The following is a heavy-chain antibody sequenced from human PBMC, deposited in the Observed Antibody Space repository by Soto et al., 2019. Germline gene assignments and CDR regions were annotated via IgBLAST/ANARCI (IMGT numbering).Heavy chain of an antibody. CDR1: GGSVNGYY. Sequence: SETLSLTCAAYGGSVNGYYWNWIRKPSGKGLEWIGEINHTGGTHSNPSLKKRVTMSVDTSKNQFSLRLSSVTAADTAIYYLATRITVFGWLIPPFDPWGQGTQVTVSS. J-gene: IGHJ5*02. CDR3: ATRITVFGWLIPPFDP. CDR2: INHTGGT. D-gene: IGHD3-3*01. V-gene: IGHV4-34*01.